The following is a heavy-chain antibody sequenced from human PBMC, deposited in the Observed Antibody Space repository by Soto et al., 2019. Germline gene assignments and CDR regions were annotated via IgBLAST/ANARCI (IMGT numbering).Heavy chain of an antibody. D-gene: IGHD3-3*01. Sequence: QLHLVQYGAVVKKPGDSVTVSCSASGYPVTAYYMHWVRQAPGRGLEWMGGINPATGAAKYTQTFQGRVTMTRDTSTSTVFRELSGLTSEDTAVFYCARGGGVGVAGSAAFDMWGQGTLVTVSS. CDR3: ARGGGVGVAGSAAFDM. V-gene: IGHV1-2*02. J-gene: IGHJ3*02. CDR1: GYPVTAYY. CDR2: INPATGAA.